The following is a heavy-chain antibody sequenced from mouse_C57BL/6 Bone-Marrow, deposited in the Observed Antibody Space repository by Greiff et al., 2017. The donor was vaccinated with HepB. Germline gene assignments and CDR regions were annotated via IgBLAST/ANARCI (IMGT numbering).Heavy chain of an antibody. J-gene: IGHJ4*01. CDR1: GFTFSDYG. D-gene: IGHD2-3*01. Sequence: EVQLVESGGGLVKPGGSLKLSCAASGFTFSDYGMHWVRQDPGKGLEWVAYISSGSSDIYYDDTVKGRFTLSRDNAKNTLFLQMTSLRSEDTAMYYCARRWLYAMDYWGQGTSVTVSA. V-gene: IGHV5-17*01. CDR2: ISSGSSDI. CDR3: ARRWLYAMDY.